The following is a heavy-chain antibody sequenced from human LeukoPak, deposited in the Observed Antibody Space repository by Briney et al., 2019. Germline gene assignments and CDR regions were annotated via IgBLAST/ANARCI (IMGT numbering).Heavy chain of an antibody. CDR1: RFPFRIYS. J-gene: IGHJ4*02. Sequence: PGGSLRLSYGVCRFPFRIYSMNWVRQAPGKGLEWVSSISSSNSYMYYADSVKGRFTISRDNAKNSLYLQMNSLRAEDTAVYYCAIEPPNCSSTRCYGYYFDYWGQGTLVTASS. V-gene: IGHV3-21*01. CDR2: ISSSNSYM. D-gene: IGHD2-2*01. CDR3: AIEPPNCSSTRCYGYYFDY.